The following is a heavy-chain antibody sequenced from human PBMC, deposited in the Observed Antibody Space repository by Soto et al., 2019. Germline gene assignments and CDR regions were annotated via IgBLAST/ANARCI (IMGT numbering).Heavy chain of an antibody. CDR2: IYYSGST. V-gene: IGHV4-31*03. CDR1: GGSISSGGYY. CDR3: ASFMHYYDSSGYYYGFDY. Sequence: SETLSLTCTVSGGSISSGGYYWIWIRQHPGKGLEWIGYIYYSGSTYYNPSLKSRVTISVDTSKNQFSLKLSSVTAADTAVYYCASFMHYYDSSGYYYGFDYWGQGTLVTVSS. D-gene: IGHD3-22*01. J-gene: IGHJ4*02.